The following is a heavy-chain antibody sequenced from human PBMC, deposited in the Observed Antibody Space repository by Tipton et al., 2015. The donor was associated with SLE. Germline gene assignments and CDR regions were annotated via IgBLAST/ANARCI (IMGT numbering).Heavy chain of an antibody. J-gene: IGHJ4*02. D-gene: IGHD4-17*01. V-gene: IGHV3-33*08. Sequence: SLRLSCAASGFTFSNYGMHWVRQAPGKGLEWVAVIWYDGSNKYYADSVKGRFTISRDNSKNTLYLQMNSLRAEDTAVYYCATGDDYGMADYWGQGILVTVSS. CDR3: ATGDDYGMADY. CDR2: IWYDGSNK. CDR1: GFTFSNYG.